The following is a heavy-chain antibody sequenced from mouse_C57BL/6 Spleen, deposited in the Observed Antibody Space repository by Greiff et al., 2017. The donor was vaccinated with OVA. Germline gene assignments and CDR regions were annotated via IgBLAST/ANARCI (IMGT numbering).Heavy chain of an antibody. CDR1: GFSLTSYG. V-gene: IGHV2-5*01. D-gene: IGHD3-1*01. Sequence: QVTLKVSGPGLVQPSQSLSITCTVSGFSLTSYGVHWVRQSPGKGLEWLGVIWRGGSTDYNAAFMSRLSITKDNSKSQVFFKMNSLQADDTAIYYCAKNGPRDEDYAMDYWGQGTSVTVSS. J-gene: IGHJ4*01. CDR3: AKNGPRDEDYAMDY. CDR2: IWRGGST.